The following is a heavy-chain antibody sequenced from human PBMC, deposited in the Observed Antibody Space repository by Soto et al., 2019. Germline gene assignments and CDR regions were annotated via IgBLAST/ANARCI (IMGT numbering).Heavy chain of an antibody. CDR2: IRSKAYGGTT. J-gene: IGHJ4*02. Sequence: GGSLRLSCTASGFTFGDYAMSWFRQAPGKGLEWVGFIRSKAYGGTTEYAASVKGRFTISRDDSKSIAYLQMNSLKTEDTAVYYCTRDRAPLLWFGESVSAFDYWGQGTLVTVSS. D-gene: IGHD3-10*01. CDR3: TRDRAPLLWFGESVSAFDY. V-gene: IGHV3-49*03. CDR1: GFTFGDYA.